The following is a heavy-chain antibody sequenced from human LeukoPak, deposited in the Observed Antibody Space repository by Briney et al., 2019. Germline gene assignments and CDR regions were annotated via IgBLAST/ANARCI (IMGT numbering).Heavy chain of an antibody. J-gene: IGHJ4*02. D-gene: IGHD7-27*01. CDR1: GLTGSHNY. CDR2: IHTSGDT. Sequence: PGGSLRLSCAASGLTGSHNYVSWVRQAPGKGLEWVSAIHTSGDTCYADSVKGRFTISRDTSKNTLYLQINSLRAEDTAVYYCAKDGGLWVSAHWGDSWGRGTLVTVSS. CDR3: AKDGGLWVSAHWGDS. V-gene: IGHV3-53*01.